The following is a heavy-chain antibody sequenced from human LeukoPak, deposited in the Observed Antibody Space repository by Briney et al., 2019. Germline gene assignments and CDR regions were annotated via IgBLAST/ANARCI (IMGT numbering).Heavy chain of an antibody. CDR2: INHSGST. V-gene: IGHV4-34*01. CDR3: ARQNRTGYCSTTSCYLEVIRYYYYMDV. J-gene: IGHJ6*03. CDR1: GFTFSSYA. Sequence: GSLRLSCAASGFTFSSYAMSWIRQPPGKGLEWIGEINHSGSTNYNPSLKSRVTISVDTSKNQFSLKLSSVTAADTAVYYCARQNRTGYCSTTSCYLEVIRYYYYMDVWGKGTTVTVSS. D-gene: IGHD2-2*01.